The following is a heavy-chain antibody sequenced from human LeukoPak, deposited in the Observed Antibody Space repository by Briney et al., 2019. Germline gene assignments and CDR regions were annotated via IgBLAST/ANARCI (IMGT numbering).Heavy chain of an antibody. CDR2: MNPNSGNT. Sequence: ASVKVSCKASGYAFTSYDINWVRQATGQGLEWMGWMNPNSGNTGYAQKFQSRVTITRNTSISTAYMELSSLRSEDTAVYYCARGRYGDYFNDAFDIWGQGTMVTVSS. D-gene: IGHD4-17*01. CDR3: ARGRYGDYFNDAFDI. CDR1: GYAFTSYD. J-gene: IGHJ3*02. V-gene: IGHV1-8*03.